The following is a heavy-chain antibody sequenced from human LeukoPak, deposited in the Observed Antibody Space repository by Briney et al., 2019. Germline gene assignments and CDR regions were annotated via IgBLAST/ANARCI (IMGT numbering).Heavy chain of an antibody. CDR3: AKELGYCRSNSCYDGYFDY. Sequence: PGGSLRLSCAASGFTFSSYGMHWVRQAPGKGLEWVAVISYDGSNKYYADSVKGRFTISRDNSKNTLYLQMNSLRAEDTAVYYCAKELGYCRSNSCYDGYFDYWGQGTLVTVSS. CDR2: ISYDGSNK. CDR1: GFTFSSYG. J-gene: IGHJ4*02. V-gene: IGHV3-30*18. D-gene: IGHD2-2*01.